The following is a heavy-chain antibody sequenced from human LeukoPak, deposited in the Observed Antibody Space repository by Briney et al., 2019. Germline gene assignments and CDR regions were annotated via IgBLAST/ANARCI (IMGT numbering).Heavy chain of an antibody. CDR3: AKDGRWLQLEYYFDS. CDR2: IGWNSGSI. CDR1: GFTFDDYA. V-gene: IGHV3-9*01. Sequence: GGSLRLSCAASGFTFDDYAMHWVRQAPGKGLEWVSTIGWNSGSIGYADSVKGRFTISRDNAKNSLYLQMNSLRAEDTAFYYCAKDGRWLQLEYYFDSWGQGTLVTVSS. D-gene: IGHD5-24*01. J-gene: IGHJ4*02.